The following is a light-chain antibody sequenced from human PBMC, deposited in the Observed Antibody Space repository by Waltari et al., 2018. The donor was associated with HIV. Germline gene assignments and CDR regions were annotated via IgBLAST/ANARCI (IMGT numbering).Light chain of an antibody. J-gene: IGLJ3*02. Sequence: QSPLTQPASVSGNPGQSVTITCTGTNIDVGNYNLVSWYQKHPGKAPKLLIYAVSKRPAGVSSRFSGSKSGYWASLTISGLLAEDESYYFCLTYVSDSGTWKFGGGTYLTV. CDR1: NIDVGNYNL. CDR2: AVS. CDR3: LTYVSDSGTWK. V-gene: IGLV2-23*02.